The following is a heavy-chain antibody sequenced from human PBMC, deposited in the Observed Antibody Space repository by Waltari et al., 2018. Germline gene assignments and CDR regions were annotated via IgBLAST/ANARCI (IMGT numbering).Heavy chain of an antibody. CDR1: GYTFTSYA. CDR3: ARDGPSYYYDSSGSFDY. J-gene: IGHJ4*02. D-gene: IGHD3-22*01. V-gene: IGHV7-4-1*02. Sequence: QVQLVQSGSELKKPGASVKVSCKASGYTFTSYAMNWVRQAPGQGLEWMGWINTNTGNPTYAQGCTGRFVFSLDTSVSTAYLQISSLKAEDTAVYYCARDGPSYYYDSSGSFDYWGQGTLVTVSS. CDR2: INTNTGNP.